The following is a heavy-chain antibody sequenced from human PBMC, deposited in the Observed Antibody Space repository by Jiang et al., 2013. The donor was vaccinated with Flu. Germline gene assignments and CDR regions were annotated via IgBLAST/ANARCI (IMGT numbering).Heavy chain of an antibody. CDR2: IDPSDSYT. J-gene: IGHJ4*02. V-gene: IGHV5-10-1*01. Sequence: AEVKKPGESLRISCKGSGYSFTSYWISWVRQMPGKGLEWMGRIDPSDSYTKYSPSFQGHVTISADKSISTAYLQWSSLKASDTAMYYCAKLGPVSSSGWNYFDYWGQGTLVTVSS. CDR1: GYSFTSYW. CDR3: AKLGPVSSSGWNYFDY. D-gene: IGHD6-19*01.